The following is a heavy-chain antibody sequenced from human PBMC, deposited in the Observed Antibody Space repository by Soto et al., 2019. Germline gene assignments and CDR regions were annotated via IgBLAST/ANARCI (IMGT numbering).Heavy chain of an antibody. J-gene: IGHJ4*02. CDR2: MNPNSGNT. V-gene: IGHV1-8*01. CDR3: ARGSITMVRGVYYFDY. D-gene: IGHD3-10*01. Sequence: ASVKVSCKASGYTFTSYGINWVRQATGQGLEWMGWMNPNSGNTGYAQKFQGRVTMTRNTSISTAYMELSSLRSEDTAVYYCARGSITMVRGVYYFDYWGQGTLVTVSS. CDR1: GYTFTSYG.